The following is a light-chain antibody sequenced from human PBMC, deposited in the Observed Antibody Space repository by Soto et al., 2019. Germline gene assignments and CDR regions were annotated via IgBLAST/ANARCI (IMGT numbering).Light chain of an antibody. CDR3: QQRRKWPLT. CDR1: QSVSSY. Sequence: EIVLTQSPATLSLSPGERATLSCRASQSVSSYLAWYQQKPGQAPRLLIYDASNRATGIPARFSGSGSGTDFTLTISSREPEDVAVYYCQQRRKWPLTFGGGTKVEIK. J-gene: IGKJ4*01. V-gene: IGKV3-11*01. CDR2: DAS.